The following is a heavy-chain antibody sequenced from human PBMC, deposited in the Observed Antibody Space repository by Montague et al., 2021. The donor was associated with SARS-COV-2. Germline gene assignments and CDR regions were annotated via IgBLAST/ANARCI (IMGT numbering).Heavy chain of an antibody. CDR3: ARGLCFGELLSLYYYYGMDV. J-gene: IGHJ6*02. CDR1: GDSVSSNSAA. V-gene: IGHV6-1*01. D-gene: IGHD3-10*01. CDR2: TYYRSKWYN. Sequence: CAISGDSVSSNSAAWNWIRQAPSRGLEWLGRTYYRSKWYNDYAVAVKSRITINPDTSKNQFSLQLNSVTPEDTAVYYCARGLCFGELLSLYYYYGMDVWGQGTTVTVSS.